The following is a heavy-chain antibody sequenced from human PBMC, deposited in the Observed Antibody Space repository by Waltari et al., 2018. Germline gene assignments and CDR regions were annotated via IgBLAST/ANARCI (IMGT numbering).Heavy chain of an antibody. V-gene: IGHV3-23*04. D-gene: IGHD3-22*01. CDR2: ISGSGGST. J-gene: IGHJ4*02. CDR1: GFTFRSYS. CDR3: AKDNYYDSSGYPY. Sequence: EVQLVESGGGLVQPGGSLRLSCAASGFTFRSYSMTWVRRAPGKGLEWVSAISGSGGSTYYADSVKGRFTISRDNSKNTLYLQMNSLRAEDTAVYYCAKDNYYDSSGYPYWGQGTLVTVSS.